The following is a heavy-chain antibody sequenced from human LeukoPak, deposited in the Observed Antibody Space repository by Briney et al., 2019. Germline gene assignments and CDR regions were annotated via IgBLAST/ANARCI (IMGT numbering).Heavy chain of an antibody. CDR2: IKQDGSEK. V-gene: IGHV3-7*01. Sequence: GGSLRLSCAASGFTFSSYWMSWVRQAPGKGLEWVANIKQDGSEKYYVDSVKGRFTISRDNAKNSLYLQMNSLRAEDTAVYYCATSEEVGATLFDYWGQGTLVTVSS. CDR1: GFTFSSYW. D-gene: IGHD1-26*01. J-gene: IGHJ4*02. CDR3: ATSEEVGATLFDY.